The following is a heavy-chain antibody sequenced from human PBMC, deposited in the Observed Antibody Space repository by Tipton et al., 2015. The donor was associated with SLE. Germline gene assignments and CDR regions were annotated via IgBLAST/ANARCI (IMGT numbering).Heavy chain of an antibody. Sequence: TLSLTCTVSGGSIRSNTWWNWVRQPPGMGLEWIGEIHHRVTTNYNPSLKSRVTIAVDKSKSQFSLKLSSVTAADTAVYYCAGGFYYGSGTFSDFEYWGQGTLATVSS. CDR2: IHHRVTT. V-gene: IGHV4-4*02. CDR1: GGSIRSNTW. D-gene: IGHD3-10*01. J-gene: IGHJ4*02. CDR3: AGGFYYGSGTFSDFEY.